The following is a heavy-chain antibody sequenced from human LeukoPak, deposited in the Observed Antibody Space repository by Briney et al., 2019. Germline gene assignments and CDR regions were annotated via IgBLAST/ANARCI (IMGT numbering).Heavy chain of an antibody. Sequence: GGSLRLSCAASGLTFRSYAMHWVRQAPGNGLEWVAVISYDGSNEYHADSVKGRFTISRDNSKNTLYLQMNSLRAEDTAVYYCAREDSSGWYYFDYWGQGTLVTVS. J-gene: IGHJ4*02. CDR1: GLTFRSYA. CDR2: ISYDGSNE. CDR3: AREDSSGWYYFDY. D-gene: IGHD6-19*01. V-gene: IGHV3-30-3*01.